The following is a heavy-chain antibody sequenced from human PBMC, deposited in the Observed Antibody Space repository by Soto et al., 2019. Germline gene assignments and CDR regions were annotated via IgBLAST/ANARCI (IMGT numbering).Heavy chain of an antibody. D-gene: IGHD2-2*01. CDR2: ISSSGSTI. V-gene: IGHV3-48*03. Sequence: LRLSCAASGFTFSSYEMNWVRQAPGKGLEWVSYISSSGSTIYYADSVKGRFTISRDNAKNSLYLQMNSLRAEDTAVYYCARDGWVVPAARNYYYGMDVWGQGTTVTVSS. CDR3: ARDGWVVPAARNYYYGMDV. CDR1: GFTFSSYE. J-gene: IGHJ6*02.